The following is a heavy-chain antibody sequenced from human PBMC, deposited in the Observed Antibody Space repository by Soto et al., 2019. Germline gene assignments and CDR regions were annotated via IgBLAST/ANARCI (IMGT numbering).Heavy chain of an antibody. CDR1: GYTFTSYG. J-gene: IGHJ5*02. Sequence: ASVKVSCKASGYTFTSYGISWVRQAPGQGLEWMGWISAYNGNTNYAQKLQGRVTMTTDTSTSTAYMELRSLRSDDTAVYYCATDWITMVRGVIISFPFDPWGQGTLVTVSS. CDR3: ATDWITMVRGVIISFPFDP. V-gene: IGHV1-18*01. D-gene: IGHD3-10*01. CDR2: ISAYNGNT.